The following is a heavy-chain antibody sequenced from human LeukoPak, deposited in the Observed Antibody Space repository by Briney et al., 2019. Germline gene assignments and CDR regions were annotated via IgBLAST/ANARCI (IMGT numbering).Heavy chain of an antibody. V-gene: IGHV3-48*02. J-gene: IGHJ4*02. CDR2: ISSASTTI. D-gene: IGHD2-21*01. CDR3: ARRDGY. CDR1: GFTFSTYS. Sequence: GGSLRLSCAASGFTFSTYSMNWVRQAPGKGLEWASYISSASTTICYADSVKGRFTISRDNAKNSLYLQMNSLRDEDTAVYYCARRDGYWGQGTLVTVSS.